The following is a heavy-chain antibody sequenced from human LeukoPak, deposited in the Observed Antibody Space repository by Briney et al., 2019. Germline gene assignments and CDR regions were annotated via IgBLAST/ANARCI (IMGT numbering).Heavy chain of an antibody. Sequence: PEGSLRLSCAASGFTFSSYAMSWVRQAPGKGLEWVSAISGSGGSTYYADSVRGRFTISRDNSKNTLYLQMNSLRAEDTAVYYCAKDQFKSWNYSHFDYWGQGTLVTVSS. J-gene: IGHJ4*02. CDR3: AKDQFKSWNYSHFDY. CDR2: ISGSGGST. D-gene: IGHD1-7*01. V-gene: IGHV3-23*01. CDR1: GFTFSSYA.